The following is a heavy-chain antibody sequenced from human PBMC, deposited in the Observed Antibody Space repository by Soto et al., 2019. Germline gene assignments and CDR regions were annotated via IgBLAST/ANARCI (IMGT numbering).Heavy chain of an antibody. CDR1: SGSIDNVYW. D-gene: IGHD6-13*01. Sequence: PSETLSLTCAVSSGSIDNVYWWRLVRQSPWKGLEWIGETFHDGVTNYNPSLEGRVTISIDKSKNQFYLDLNSVTAADTAMYYCARQLTDSNNWPALDYWGQGTLVTVSS. CDR3: ARQLTDSNNWPALDY. CDR2: TFHDGVT. V-gene: IGHV4-4*02. J-gene: IGHJ4*02.